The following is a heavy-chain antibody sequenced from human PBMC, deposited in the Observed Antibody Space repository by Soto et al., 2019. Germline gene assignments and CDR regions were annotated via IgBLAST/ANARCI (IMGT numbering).Heavy chain of an antibody. CDR1: GGTFSSYA. Sequence: ASVKVSCKASGGTFSSYAISWVRQAPGQGLEWMGGIIPIFGTANYAQKFQGRVTITADESTSTAYMELSSLRSEDTAVYYCASRGYCSGGSCYSPFDYWGQGTLVTVSS. V-gene: IGHV1-69*13. D-gene: IGHD2-15*01. CDR3: ASRGYCSGGSCYSPFDY. CDR2: IIPIFGTA. J-gene: IGHJ4*02.